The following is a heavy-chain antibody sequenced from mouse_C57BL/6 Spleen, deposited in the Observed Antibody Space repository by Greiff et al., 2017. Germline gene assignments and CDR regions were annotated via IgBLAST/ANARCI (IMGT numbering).Heavy chain of an antibody. V-gene: IGHV2-2*01. CDR2: IWSGGST. J-gene: IGHJ4*01. D-gene: IGHD3-1*01. Sequence: VQLQESGPGLVQPSQSLSISCTVSGFSLTSYGVHWVRQSPGKGLEWLGVIWSGGSTDHNAAFISRLSISKDNSKSQVFFKMNSLQAYDTAIYYCARNGPSGDAMDYWGQGTSVTVSS. CDR3: ARNGPSGDAMDY. CDR1: GFSLTSYG.